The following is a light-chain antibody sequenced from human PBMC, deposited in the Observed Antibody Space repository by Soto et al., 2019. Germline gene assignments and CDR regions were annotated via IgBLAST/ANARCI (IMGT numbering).Light chain of an antibody. Sequence: EIVLTQSPGTLTLSPGERATLSCRASQSVSSGYLAWYQQRPGQAPRLLIFGASSRATGIPDRFSGSGSGTDFTLTISRLEPEDCAVYYCQMYGSSSYTFGRGTRLEIK. CDR3: QMYGSSSYT. J-gene: IGKJ2*01. V-gene: IGKV3-20*01. CDR1: QSVSSGY. CDR2: GAS.